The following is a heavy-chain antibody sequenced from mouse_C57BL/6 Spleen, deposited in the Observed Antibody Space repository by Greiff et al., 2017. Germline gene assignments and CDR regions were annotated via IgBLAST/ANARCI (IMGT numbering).Heavy chain of an antibody. J-gene: IGHJ3*01. Sequence: EVQLQEPGPGLVKPSQSLSLTCSVTGYSITSGYYWNWIRQFPGNKLEWMGYISYDGSNNYNPSLKNRISITRDTSKNQFFLKLNSVTTEDTATYYCARGAGTPFAYWGQGTLVTVSA. CDR2: ISYDGSN. V-gene: IGHV3-6*01. D-gene: IGHD4-1*01. CDR1: GYSITSGYY. CDR3: ARGAGTPFAY.